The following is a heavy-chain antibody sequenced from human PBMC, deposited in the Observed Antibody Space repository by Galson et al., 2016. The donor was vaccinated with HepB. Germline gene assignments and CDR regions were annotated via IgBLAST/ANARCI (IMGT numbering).Heavy chain of an antibody. CDR1: GGSITTDC. CDR3: ARATISDWHFDL. J-gene: IGHJ2*01. V-gene: IGHV4-59*01. Sequence: ETLSLTCTVSGGSITTDCWTWIRQPPGKGLEWIGYISYSGTSKYNPSLRSRVTISGDTSKNQFSLKLISVTAADTAVYYCARATISDWHFDLWGRGTLVAVSS. CDR2: ISYSGTS.